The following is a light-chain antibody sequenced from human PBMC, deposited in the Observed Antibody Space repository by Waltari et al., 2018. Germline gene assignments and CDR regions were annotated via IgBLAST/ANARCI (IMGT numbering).Light chain of an antibody. V-gene: IGLV2-14*01. CDR2: EVS. CDR1: SSDAGGFNY. CDR3: SSYTSSSILWV. Sequence: QSALPQPASASGSPGQSITISCTGTSSDAGGFNYVSWYQQHPGKAPKLMIYEVSNRPSGVSNRFSGSKSGNTASLTISGLQAEDEADYYCSSYTSSSILWVFGGGTKLTVL. J-gene: IGLJ3*02.